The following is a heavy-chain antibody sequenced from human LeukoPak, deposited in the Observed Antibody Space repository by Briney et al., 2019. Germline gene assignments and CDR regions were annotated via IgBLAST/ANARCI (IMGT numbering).Heavy chain of an antibody. CDR3: ARDYQTAAGFDY. J-gene: IGHJ4*02. V-gene: IGHV3-21*01. CDR1: GFTFSSNS. CDR2: ISSSSSYI. D-gene: IGHD6-13*01. Sequence: GGSLKLSGPPPGFTFSSNSMNWFRKAPGKGLEWASSISSSSSYIYYADSVKGRFTISRDNAKNSLYLQMNSLRAEDTAVYYCARDYQTAAGFDYWGQGTLVTVSS.